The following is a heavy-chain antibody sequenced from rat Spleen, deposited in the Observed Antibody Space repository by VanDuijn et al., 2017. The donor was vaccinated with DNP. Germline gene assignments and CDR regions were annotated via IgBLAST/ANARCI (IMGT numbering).Heavy chain of an antibody. CDR3: TRALFKGLWVMDA. D-gene: IGHD1-3*01. CDR1: GFTFSNYG. J-gene: IGHJ4*01. CDR2: IRYDGNNT. V-gene: IGHV5-29*01. Sequence: EVQLVESGGGLVQPGRSLKLSCAASGFTFSNYGMAWVRQAPTKGLEWVATIRYDGNNTYYRDSVKGRFTISRDNAKSTLYLQMNSLRSEDTATYYCTRALFKGLWVMDAWGQGASVTVSS.